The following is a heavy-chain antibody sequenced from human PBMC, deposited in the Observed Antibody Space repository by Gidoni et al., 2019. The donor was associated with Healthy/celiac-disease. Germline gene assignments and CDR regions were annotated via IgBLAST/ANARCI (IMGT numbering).Heavy chain of an antibody. CDR1: GGSISSGGYS. Sequence: QLQLQESGSGLVKPSQTLSLTCAVSGGSISSGGYSWSWIRPPPGKGLEWIGYIYHSGSTYYNPSLKSRVTISVDRSKNQFSLKLSSVTAADTAVYYCASTNYKTDAFDIWGQGTMVTVSS. CDR2: IYHSGST. V-gene: IGHV4-30-2*01. CDR3: ASTNYKTDAFDI. D-gene: IGHD1-7*01. J-gene: IGHJ3*02.